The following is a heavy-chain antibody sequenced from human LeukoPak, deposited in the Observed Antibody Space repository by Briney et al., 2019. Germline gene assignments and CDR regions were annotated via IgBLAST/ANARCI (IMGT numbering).Heavy chain of an antibody. CDR1: GYTFSSYA. Sequence: GASVKVSCKASGYTFSSYAMSWVRQAPGKGLEWISGISGSDGSTYYAHSVKGRFTISRENSKNTLYLQMNSLRAEDTAVYYCAKDSAKKYDDYWGQGTLVTVSS. J-gene: IGHJ4*02. V-gene: IGHV3-23*01. D-gene: IGHD2/OR15-2a*01. CDR3: AKDSAKKYDDY. CDR2: ISGSDGST.